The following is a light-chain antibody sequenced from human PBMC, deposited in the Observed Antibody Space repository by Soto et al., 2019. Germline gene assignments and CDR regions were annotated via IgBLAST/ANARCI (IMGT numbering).Light chain of an antibody. J-gene: IGKJ3*01. V-gene: IGKV1-39*01. CDR1: QSIRTY. CDR2: GAS. CDR3: QQSYTTPRT. Sequence: DIQMTQSPSSLSASVGDTVTIACRASQSIRTYLNWYQQKPGKAPKLLIYGASSLQSGVPSRFSGSGSETDFTLSISSLQPEDFATYYCQQSYTTPRTFGPGTKVDIK.